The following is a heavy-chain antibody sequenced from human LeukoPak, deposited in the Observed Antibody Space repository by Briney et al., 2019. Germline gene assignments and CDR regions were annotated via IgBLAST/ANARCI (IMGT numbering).Heavy chain of an antibody. CDR1: GFTFSDYY. CDR2: IKSKSDGGTT. D-gene: IGHD3-22*01. V-gene: IGHV3-15*01. J-gene: IGHJ4*02. Sequence: PGGSLRLSCAASGFTFSDYYMSWIRQAPGKGLEWVGRIKSKSDGGTTDYAAPVKGRLTISRDDSKTTLYLQMNSLRAEDTAVYYCAKDGYYYDSSGYYYDPYYFDYWGQGTLVTVSS. CDR3: AKDGYYYDSSGYYYDPYYFDY.